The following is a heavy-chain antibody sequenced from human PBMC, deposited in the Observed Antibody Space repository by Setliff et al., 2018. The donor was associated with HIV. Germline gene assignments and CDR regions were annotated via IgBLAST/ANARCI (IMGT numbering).Heavy chain of an antibody. CDR3: ARVNPFLYYYDTSGHSGAFDI. J-gene: IGHJ3*02. CDR2: INLNSGDT. D-gene: IGHD3-22*01. Sequence: ASVKVSCKASGYTFTDYYMHWVRQAPGQGLEWMGWINLNSGDTNYAQRFQGRVTVTRDTSISTAYMELSRLRSDDTAVYYCARVNPFLYYYDTSGHSGAFDIWGQGTVVTVSS. CDR1: GYTFTDYY. V-gene: IGHV1-2*02.